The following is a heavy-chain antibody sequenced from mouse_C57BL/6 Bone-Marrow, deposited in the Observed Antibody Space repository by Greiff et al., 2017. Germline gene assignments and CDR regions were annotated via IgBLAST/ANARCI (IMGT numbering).Heavy chain of an antibody. J-gene: IGHJ3*01. D-gene: IGHD2-4*01. Sequence: QVQLKQSGAELVKPGASVKLSCKASGYTFTSYWMHWVKQRPGQGLEWIGMIHPNSGSTNYNEKFKSKATLTVDKSSSTAYMQLSSLTSEDSAVYYCAYDYDGFAYWGQGTLVTVSA. V-gene: IGHV1-64*01. CDR1: GYTFTSYW. CDR2: IHPNSGST. CDR3: AYDYDGFAY.